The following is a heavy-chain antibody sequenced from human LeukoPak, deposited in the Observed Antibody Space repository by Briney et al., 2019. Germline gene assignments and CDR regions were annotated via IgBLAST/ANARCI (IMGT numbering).Heavy chain of an antibody. CDR3: ARDGGDSSGYFY. D-gene: IGHD3-22*01. Sequence: ASVTVSCKASGYTFTGYYMHWVRQAPGQGLEWMGWINPNSGGTNYAQKFQGRVTMTRDTSISTAYMELSRLRSDDTAVYYCARDGGDSSGYFYWGQGTLVTVSS. CDR2: INPNSGGT. J-gene: IGHJ4*02. V-gene: IGHV1-2*02. CDR1: GYTFTGYY.